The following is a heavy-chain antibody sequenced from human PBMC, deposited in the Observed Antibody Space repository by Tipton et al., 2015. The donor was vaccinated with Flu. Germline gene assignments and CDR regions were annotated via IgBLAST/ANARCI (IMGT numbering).Heavy chain of an antibody. Sequence: TLSLTCAVSGVSINDHYWSWIRQPSGKGLQWIGDIFYTGTTTYHPSLKGRVTISLDTSKNQFSLRLTSVTAADTAVYFCARSVGNSISYYYADYWGRGTLVTVSS. CDR1: GVSINDHY. CDR3: ARSVGNSISYYYADY. CDR2: IFYTGTT. J-gene: IGHJ4*02. D-gene: IGHD3-22*01. V-gene: IGHV4-59*11.